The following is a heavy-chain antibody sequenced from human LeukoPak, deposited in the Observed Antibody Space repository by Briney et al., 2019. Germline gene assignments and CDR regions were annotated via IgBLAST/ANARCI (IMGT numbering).Heavy chain of an antibody. J-gene: IGHJ5*02. V-gene: IGHV6-1*01. Sequence: SQTPPLTCAISGDSLSSNIAAWNWTRPSPSRGLEWLGRTYYRSKWYSDYAVSVKSRLTIRPDTSKNQFSLQLNSVTPEDTSVYYCARGTHSAGTWCYTLFAPWGQGTLVTVSS. CDR2: TYYRSKWYS. D-gene: IGHD2-2*02. CDR3: ARGTHSAGTWCYTLFAP. CDR1: GDSLSSNIAA.